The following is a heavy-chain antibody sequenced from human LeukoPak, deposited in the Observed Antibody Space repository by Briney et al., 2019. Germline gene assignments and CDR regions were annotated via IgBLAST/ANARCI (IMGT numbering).Heavy chain of an antibody. CDR3: ARDQGNLYMDV. CDR2: IYYSGST. Sequence: PSETLSLTCTVSGGSISSLNYYWGWIRQPPGKGLEWIGYIYYSGSTNYNPSLKSRVTISVDTSKNQFSLKLSSVTAADTAVYYCARDQGNLYMDVWGKGTTVTVSS. CDR1: GGSISSLNYY. J-gene: IGHJ6*03. D-gene: IGHD4-23*01. V-gene: IGHV4-61*01.